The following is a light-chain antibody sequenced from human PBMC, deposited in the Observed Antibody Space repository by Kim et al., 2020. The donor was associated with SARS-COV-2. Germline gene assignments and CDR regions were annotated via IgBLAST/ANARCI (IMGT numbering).Light chain of an antibody. J-gene: IGKJ2*01. CDR1: QTISSSY. V-gene: IGKV3-20*01. Sequence: EIVLTQSPGTLSLSPGERATLSCRASQTISSSYLAWYQQKPGQAPRLLVYGASSRAAGIPDRFSGSGSGTDFSLTISRLEPEDLAVYYCQHYGRTPPYTFGQGTKLEIK. CDR2: GAS. CDR3: QHYGRTPPYT.